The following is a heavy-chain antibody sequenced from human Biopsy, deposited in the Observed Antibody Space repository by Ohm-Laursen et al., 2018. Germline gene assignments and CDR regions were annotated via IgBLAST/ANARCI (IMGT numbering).Heavy chain of an antibody. CDR3: ARDRMTDVFGGPTRADVFDS. J-gene: IGHJ4*02. V-gene: IGHV1-2*02. CDR2: INPNSGAT. D-gene: IGHD3-10*01. CDR1: GYTFTDYY. Sequence: ASVKVSCKASGYTFTDYYIHWVRQSPGQGLEWMGWINPNSGATNSAQKFRDRVTLTRDTSISAVYIDLRRLKSDDAAIYYCARDRMTDVFGGPTRADVFDSWGQGTPVTVSS.